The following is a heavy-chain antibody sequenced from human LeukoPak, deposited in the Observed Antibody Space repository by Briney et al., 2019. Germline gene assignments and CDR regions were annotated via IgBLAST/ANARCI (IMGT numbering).Heavy chain of an antibody. CDR2: IYTSGST. J-gene: IGHJ6*03. CDR1: GGSISSGSYY. D-gene: IGHD3-3*01. CDR3: ASMRGYYVPYYYYMDV. Sequence: PSETLSLTXTVSGGSISSGSYYWSWIRQPAGKGLEWIGRIYTSGSTNYNPSLKSRVTISVDTSKNQFSLKLSSVTAADTAVYYCASMRGYYVPYYYYMDVWGKGTTVTVSS. V-gene: IGHV4-61*02.